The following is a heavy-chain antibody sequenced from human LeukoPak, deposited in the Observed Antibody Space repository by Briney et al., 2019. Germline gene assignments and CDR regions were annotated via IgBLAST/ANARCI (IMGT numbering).Heavy chain of an antibody. J-gene: IGHJ4*02. CDR2: INSDGSST. CDR1: GFTFSSYW. Sequence: GGSLRLSCAASGFTFSSYWMHWVRQAPGKGPVWVSRINSDGSSTTYADSVKGRFTISRDNAKNTLYLQTNSLRAEDTAVYYCAIGGANNGHSSWNYWGQGTLVTVSS. CDR3: AIGGANNGHSSWNY. D-gene: IGHD1-26*01. V-gene: IGHV3-74*01.